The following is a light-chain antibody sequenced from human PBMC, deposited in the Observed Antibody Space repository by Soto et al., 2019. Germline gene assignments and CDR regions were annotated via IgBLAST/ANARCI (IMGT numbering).Light chain of an antibody. CDR2: DVT. CDR1: SSDIGAYNY. J-gene: IGLJ2*01. Sequence: QSALTQPASVSGSPGQSITISCTGTSSDIGAYNYVSWCQQHPGRAPKLMIYDVTNRPSGVSNRFSGSKSGNTASLTISGLQAEDEADYYCSSYATSSTLVVFGGGTKLTVL. V-gene: IGLV2-14*03. CDR3: SSYATSSTLVV.